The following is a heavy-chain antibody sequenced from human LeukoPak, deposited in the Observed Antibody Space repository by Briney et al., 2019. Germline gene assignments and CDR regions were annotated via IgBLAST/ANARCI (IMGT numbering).Heavy chain of an antibody. J-gene: IGHJ4*02. CDR3: ARWDGYGDY. D-gene: IGHD5-24*01. CDR2: ISGGSDTT. V-gene: IGHV3-23*01. CDR1: GFTFSSYG. Sequence: GGSLRLSCEASGFTFSSYGITWVRRAPGKGLEWVSGISGGSDTTHYAASVKGRFTISRDNSKNTLYLQMNSLRAEDTAVYYCARWDGYGDYWGQGTLVTVSS.